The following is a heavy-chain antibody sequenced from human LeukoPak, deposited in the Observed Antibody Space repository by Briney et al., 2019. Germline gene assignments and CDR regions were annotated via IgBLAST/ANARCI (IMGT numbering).Heavy chain of an antibody. J-gene: IGHJ4*02. CDR2: IIPIFGTA. D-gene: IGHD2-2*01. Sequence: GGSLRLSCAASGFTFSSYAISWVRQAPGQGLEWMGGIIPIFGTANYAQKFQGRVTITTDESTSTAYMELSSLRSEDTAVYYCARDKGGVVPAYYFDYWGQGTLVTVSS. V-gene: IGHV1-69*05. CDR3: ARDKGGVVPAYYFDY. CDR1: GFTFSSYA.